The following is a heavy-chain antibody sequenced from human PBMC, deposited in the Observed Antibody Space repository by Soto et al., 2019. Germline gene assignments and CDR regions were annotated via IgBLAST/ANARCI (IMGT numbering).Heavy chain of an antibody. CDR3: ARRDTSGFLRYFDN. CDR1: GGSLSSFINYP. D-gene: IGHD3-3*01. CDR2: IVPNVGTV. Sequence: SVKVSCKASGGSLSSFINYPINWVRQAPGQGLEWMGGIVPNVGTVNYAQKFQGRVTITADKSTGTAYMEVSSLRSEDTALYYCARRDTSGFLRYFDNWGQGTLVTVSS. J-gene: IGHJ4*02. V-gene: IGHV1-69*06.